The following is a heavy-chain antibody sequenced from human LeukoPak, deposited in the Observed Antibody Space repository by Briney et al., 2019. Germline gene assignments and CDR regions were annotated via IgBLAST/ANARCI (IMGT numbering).Heavy chain of an antibody. J-gene: IGHJ4*02. V-gene: IGHV1-18*01. CDR1: GYTFTSYG. CDR3: ARGYCSSTSCLPWAY. D-gene: IGHD2-2*01. Sequence: GASVKVSCKASGYTFTSYGISWVRQAPGQGLEWMGWISAYNGNTNYAQKLQGRVTMTTDTSTSTAYMELRSLRSDDTAVYYCARGYCSSTSCLPWAYWGQGTLVTVSS. CDR2: ISAYNGNT.